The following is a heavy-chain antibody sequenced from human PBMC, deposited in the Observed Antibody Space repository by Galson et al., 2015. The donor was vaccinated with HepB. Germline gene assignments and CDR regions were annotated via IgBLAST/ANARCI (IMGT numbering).Heavy chain of an antibody. J-gene: IGHJ4*02. CDR2: INPNSGGT. CDR3: ARDLGRGTIIKDY. CDR1: GYTFTSYY. Sequence: SVKVSCKASGYTFTSYYMHWVRQAPGQGLEWMGWINPNSGGTNYAQKFQGWVTMTRDTSISTAYMELSRLRSGDTAVYYCARDLGRGTIIKDYWGQGTLVTVSS. D-gene: IGHD5-12*01. V-gene: IGHV1-2*04.